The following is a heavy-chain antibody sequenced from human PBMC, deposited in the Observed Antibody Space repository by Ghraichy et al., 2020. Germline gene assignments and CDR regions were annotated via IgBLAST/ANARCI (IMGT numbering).Heavy chain of an antibody. V-gene: IGHV3-53*01. J-gene: IGHJ4*02. CDR1: GFSVSNNY. D-gene: IGHD3-16*01. CDR3: ARGILGSVPADH. Sequence: GESLNISCAASGFSVSNNYMSWARQAPGKGLEWVSLIYGVANTYYADSVKGRFTISTDNPKNTVYLQMNSLRAEDTAVYYCARGILGSVPADHWGQGTLVTVSS. CDR2: IYGVANT.